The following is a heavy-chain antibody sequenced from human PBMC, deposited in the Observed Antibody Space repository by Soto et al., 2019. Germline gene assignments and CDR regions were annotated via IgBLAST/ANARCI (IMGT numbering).Heavy chain of an antibody. CDR1: GGAFSSYA. CDR2: IIPIFGTA. V-gene: IGHV1-69*13. J-gene: IGHJ3*02. D-gene: IGHD3-22*01. Sequence: SVKVSCKASGGAFSSYAISWVRQAPGQGLEWMGGIIPIFGTANYAQKFQGRVTITADESTSTAYMELSSLRSEDTAVYYCARGGDYYDSSGYPERGAFDIWGQGTMVTVSS. CDR3: ARGGDYYDSSGYPERGAFDI.